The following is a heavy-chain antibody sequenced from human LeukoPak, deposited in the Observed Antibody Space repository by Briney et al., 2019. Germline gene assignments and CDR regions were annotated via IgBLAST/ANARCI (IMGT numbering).Heavy chain of an antibody. D-gene: IGHD5-12*01. Sequence: GGSLRLSCAGSGFPFSSHGMNWVRQAPGKGLKWVSGISPGGGPTYYADSVRGRFTISRDDSKNTVYLQMKNVRAEDTAVYYCAKDGAWLRFDDWGQGILVTVSS. V-gene: IGHV3-23*01. CDR1: GFPFSSHG. CDR2: ISPGGGPT. CDR3: AKDGAWLRFDD. J-gene: IGHJ4*02.